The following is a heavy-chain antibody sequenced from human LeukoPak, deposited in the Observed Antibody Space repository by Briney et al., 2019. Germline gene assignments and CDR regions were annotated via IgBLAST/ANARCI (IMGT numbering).Heavy chain of an antibody. V-gene: IGHV3-11*04. CDR1: GFTFSDYY. CDR2: ISSSGSTI. D-gene: IGHD3-3*01. Sequence: GGSLRLSCAASGFTFSDYYMSWIRQAPGKGLEWVSYISSSGSTIYYADSVKGRFTISRGNAKNSLYLQMNSLRDEDTAVYYCARDMDVDITIFGVANNYFDYWGQGTLVTVSS. CDR3: ARDMDVDITIFGVANNYFDY. J-gene: IGHJ4*02.